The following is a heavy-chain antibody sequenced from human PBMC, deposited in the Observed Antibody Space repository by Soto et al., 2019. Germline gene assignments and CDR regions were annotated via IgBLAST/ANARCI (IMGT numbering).Heavy chain of an antibody. J-gene: IGHJ5*02. V-gene: IGHV4-31*03. D-gene: IGHD6-19*01. CDR2: IYYSGST. Sequence: SETLSLTCTVSGGSISSGGYYWSWIRQHPGKGLEWIGYIYYSGSTYYNPSLKSRVTISVDTSKNQFSLKLSSVTAADTAVYYCARSLYSSVRSFDPWGQGTLVTVSS. CDR3: ARSLYSSVRSFDP. CDR1: GGSISSGGYY.